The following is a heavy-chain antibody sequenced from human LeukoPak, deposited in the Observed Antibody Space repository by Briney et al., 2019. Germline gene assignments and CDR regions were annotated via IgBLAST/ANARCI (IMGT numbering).Heavy chain of an antibody. CDR2: INGDGSST. D-gene: IGHD1-26*01. V-gene: IGHV3-74*01. CDR3: AQGGSPGALDY. J-gene: IGHJ4*02. CDR1: GFTLSSYY. Sequence: GGSLRLSCAASGFTLSSYYMHWVRQVPGKGLVWVSCINGDGSSTKYADSVKGRFTISRDNAKNTLYLQVNSLRAEDTAVYYCAQGGSPGALDYWGRGTLVTVSS.